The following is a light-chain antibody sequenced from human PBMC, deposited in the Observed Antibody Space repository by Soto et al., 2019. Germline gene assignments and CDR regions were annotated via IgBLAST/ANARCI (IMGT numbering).Light chain of an antibody. J-gene: IGKJ1*01. Sequence: DIKITQSPSTGSAYVGDSVTITCRASQSITTWLAWYEQRPGKAPKLLIYDVSSMQSGVPSRISGSGSGTELTLTLSSLQPDDFAIYACQPYKMYSTWTFGQGTKVDIK. CDR1: QSITTW. V-gene: IGKV1-5*01. CDR2: DVS. CDR3: QPYKMYSTWT.